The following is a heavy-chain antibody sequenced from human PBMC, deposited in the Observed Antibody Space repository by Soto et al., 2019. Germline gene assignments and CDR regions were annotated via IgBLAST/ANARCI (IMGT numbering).Heavy chain of an antibody. CDR2: IIPIFGTA. Sequence: QVQLVQSGAEVKKPGSSVKVSCKASGGTFSSYAISWVRQAPGQGLEWMGGIIPIFGTADYAQKFQGRVTXTADESTSTAYMELSSLRSEDTAVYYYACTVSNYYYYGMDVWGQGTTVTVSS. CDR1: GGTFSSYA. D-gene: IGHD2-8*01. V-gene: IGHV1-69*12. J-gene: IGHJ6*02. CDR3: ACTVSNYYYYGMDV.